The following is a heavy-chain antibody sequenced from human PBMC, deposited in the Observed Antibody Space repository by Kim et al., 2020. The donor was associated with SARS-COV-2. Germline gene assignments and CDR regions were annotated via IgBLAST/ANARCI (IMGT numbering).Heavy chain of an antibody. CDR3: SRVQEYGEFDY. J-gene: IGHJ4*02. CDR1: GYSFTIYA. CDR2: INTNTGNP. V-gene: IGHV7-4-1*02. D-gene: IGHD2-2*01. Sequence: ASVKVSCKASGYSFTIYAMNWVRQAPGQGLEWMGWINTNTGNPTYAQGFTGRVVFSLDTSVSTAYLQISSLKAEDTAVYYCSRVQEYGEFDYWGQGTLVTVSS.